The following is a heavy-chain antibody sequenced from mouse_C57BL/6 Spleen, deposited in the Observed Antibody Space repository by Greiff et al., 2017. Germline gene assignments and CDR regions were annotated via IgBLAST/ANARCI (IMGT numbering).Heavy chain of an antibody. V-gene: IGHV1-55*01. J-gene: IGHJ2*01. CDR3: ARREGYGYDGYFDY. Sequence: QFQLQQPGAELVKPGASVKMSCKASGYTFPSYWITWVKQRPGPGLEWIGYIYPGIGSTNYNEKFKSTATLTVDTSSSTAYMQLSSLTSEDSAGDYCARREGYGYDGYFDYWGQGTTLTVSA. D-gene: IGHD2-2*01. CDR2: IYPGIGST. CDR1: GYTFPSYW.